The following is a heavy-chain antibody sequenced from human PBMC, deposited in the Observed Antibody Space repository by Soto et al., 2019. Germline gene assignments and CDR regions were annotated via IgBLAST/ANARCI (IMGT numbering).Heavy chain of an antibody. Sequence: GGSLRLSCAASGFIFGSYAMNWVRQVPGKGPEWVAVLSTDGSTPYYADSVRGRFTISRDNSKSTLFLQMNSLRPEDTAIYFCAKSYDLWRPYLSFGDQRDPWGQGTLVTVSS. CDR1: GFIFGSYA. V-gene: IGHV3-30*16. D-gene: IGHD3-3*01. CDR3: AKSYDLWRPYLSFGDQRDP. CDR2: LSTDGSTP. J-gene: IGHJ5*02.